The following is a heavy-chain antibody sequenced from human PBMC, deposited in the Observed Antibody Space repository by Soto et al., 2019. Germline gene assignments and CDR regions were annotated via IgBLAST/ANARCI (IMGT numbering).Heavy chain of an antibody. J-gene: IGHJ4*02. CDR1: GFTFRSHR. Sequence: EVHLVESGGGLVQPGGSLRVSCAASGFTFRSHRIHWVRQAPGKVLEWVSSIDTAGGGTSYADSVKGRFTISTDNAENTVYLQMNGLRVEDTAVYYCATVFDVWVQGTLVTVSS. D-gene: IGHD4-17*01. CDR2: IDTAGGGT. CDR3: ATVFDV. V-gene: IGHV3-74*01.